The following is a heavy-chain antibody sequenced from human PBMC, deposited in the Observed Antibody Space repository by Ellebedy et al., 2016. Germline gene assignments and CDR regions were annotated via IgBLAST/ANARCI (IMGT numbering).Heavy chain of an antibody. CDR3: AKDLSWASV. V-gene: IGHV3-30*04. CDR1: GLSFSSSV. D-gene: IGHD6-13*01. CDR2: ISHDGSST. Sequence: GGSLRLXCAAAGLSFSSSVIHWVRQAPGEKLEWVAGISHDGSSTHYPDSMKGRFTISRDNSKSTVYLQMNSLRAEDTAVYFCAKDLSWASVWGQGTLVTVSS. J-gene: IGHJ4*02.